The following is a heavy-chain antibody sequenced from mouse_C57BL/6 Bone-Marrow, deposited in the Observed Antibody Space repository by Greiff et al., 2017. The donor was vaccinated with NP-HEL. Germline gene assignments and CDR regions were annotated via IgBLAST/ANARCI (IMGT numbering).Heavy chain of an antibody. Sequence: VQLQQSGAELVRPGASVKLSCKASGYTFTDYYINWVKQRPGQGLEWVARIYPGSGNTYYNEKFKGKATLTAEKSSSTAYMQLSSLTSEDSAVYFCVFNHDWFAYWGQGTLVTVSA. V-gene: IGHV1-76*01. J-gene: IGHJ3*01. CDR1: GYTFTDYY. CDR2: IYPGSGNT. CDR3: VFNHDWFAY.